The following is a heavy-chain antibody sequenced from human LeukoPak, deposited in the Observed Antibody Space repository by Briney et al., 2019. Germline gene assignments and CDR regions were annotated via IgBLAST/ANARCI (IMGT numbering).Heavy chain of an antibody. CDR3: ARVSGNFVDY. CDR2: INHSGST. J-gene: IGHJ4*02. D-gene: IGHD1-14*01. V-gene: IGHV4-34*01. CDR1: GGSFSGYY. Sequence: PSETLSLTCAVYGGSFSGYYWSWIRQPPGKGLEWIGEINHSGSTNYNPSLKSRVTISVDTSKNQFSVKLSSVTAADTAVYYCARVSGNFVDYWGQGTLVTVSS.